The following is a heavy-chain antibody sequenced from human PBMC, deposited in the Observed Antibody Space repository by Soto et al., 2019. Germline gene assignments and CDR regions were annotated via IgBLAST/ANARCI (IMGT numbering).Heavy chain of an antibody. CDR3: ARDKAATTAATGIIDS. Sequence: EVQLLESGGGLVQPGGSRRLSCAASGFNFVNYAMTWVRQAPGKGLEWVSTISGSGDSTFYADSVKGRFTISRDNSKNTVFLQMHTLRAEDRAIYYCARDKAATTAATGIIDSWGLGTLVTVSS. V-gene: IGHV3-23*01. CDR1: GFNFVNYA. CDR2: ISGSGDST. J-gene: IGHJ4*02. D-gene: IGHD6-13*01.